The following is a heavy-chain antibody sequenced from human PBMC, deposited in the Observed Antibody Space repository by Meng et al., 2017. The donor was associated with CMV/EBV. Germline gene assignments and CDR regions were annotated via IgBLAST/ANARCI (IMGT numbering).Heavy chain of an antibody. CDR2: INHSGST. D-gene: IGHD3-10*01. CDR3: ARESMVRGED. Sequence: QAQLQKGGAGLLQPSEAPSHTCAVYGGSFSGYYWSWIRQPPGKGLEWIGEINHSGSTNYNPSLKSRVTISVGTSKNQFSLKLSSVTDADTAVYYCARESMVRGEDWGQGTLVTVSS. J-gene: IGHJ4*02. CDR1: GGSFSGYY. V-gene: IGHV4-34*01.